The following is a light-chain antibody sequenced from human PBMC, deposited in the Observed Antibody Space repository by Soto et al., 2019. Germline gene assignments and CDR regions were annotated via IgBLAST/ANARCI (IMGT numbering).Light chain of an antibody. Sequence: EIVLTQSPATLSLSPGERATLSCRASQNVNFYLAWYQQKPGQAPRLLIYDASNRATGIPSRFSGSGSGTDFTLTISSLETEDFAFYYCQRRSSWHLTFGGGTKVEI. CDR3: QRRSSWHLT. J-gene: IGKJ4*01. CDR2: DAS. V-gene: IGKV3-11*01. CDR1: QNVNFY.